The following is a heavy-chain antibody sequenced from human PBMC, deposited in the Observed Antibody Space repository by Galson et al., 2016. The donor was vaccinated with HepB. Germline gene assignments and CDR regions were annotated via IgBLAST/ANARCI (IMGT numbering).Heavy chain of an antibody. CDR2: IYYSGNP. CDR1: GGSISSGNYY. Sequence: SLTCTVSGGSISSGNYYWSWIRQPPGKGLEWIGYIYYSGNPYYNPSHKSRVTISADTSKNPFSLKLNSVTPADTAVYYCARASGSTDGWVSDYWGQGTLVTFSS. D-gene: IGHD5-18*01. V-gene: IGHV4-30-4*01. J-gene: IGHJ4*02. CDR3: ARASGSTDGWVSDY.